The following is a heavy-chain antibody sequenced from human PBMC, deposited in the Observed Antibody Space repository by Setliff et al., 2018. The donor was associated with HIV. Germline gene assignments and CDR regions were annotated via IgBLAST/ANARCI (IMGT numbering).Heavy chain of an antibody. CDR3: ATDNREGVGTPYYFDY. Sequence: ASVKVSCKVSGYTLTKLSMHWVRQAPENGLEWMGGFDPELGETFFAQNFRGRLTMTQDTSTDTAYMELTSLRSDDTAMYYCATDNREGVGTPYYFDYWGQGTQVTV. D-gene: IGHD1-26*01. J-gene: IGHJ4*02. CDR1: GYTLTKLS. CDR2: FDPELGET. V-gene: IGHV1-24*01.